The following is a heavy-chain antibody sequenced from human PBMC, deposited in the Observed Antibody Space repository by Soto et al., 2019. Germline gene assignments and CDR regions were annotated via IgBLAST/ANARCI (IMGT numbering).Heavy chain of an antibody. J-gene: IGHJ6*03. D-gene: IGHD6-13*01. Sequence: QVQLVQSGAEVKKPGASVKVSCKASGYTFTSYDINWVRQATGQGLEWMGWMNPNSVNTGYAQKFQGRVTMTTNTSISTAYMERSSLRSEDTAVYYCARGTRYSSSWYGGYYYYYMDVWGKGTTVTVSS. CDR3: ARGTRYSSSWYGGYYYYYMDV. CDR2: MNPNSVNT. CDR1: GYTFTSYD. V-gene: IGHV1-8*01.